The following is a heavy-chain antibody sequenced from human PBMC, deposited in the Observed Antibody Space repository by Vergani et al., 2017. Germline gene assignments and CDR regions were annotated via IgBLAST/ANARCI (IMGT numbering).Heavy chain of an antibody. D-gene: IGHD3-22*01. CDR2: IYTSGST. CDR1: GGSISSYY. CDR3: ARGEGPIYYDSSGYNWFDP. Sequence: QVQLQESGPGLVKPSETLSLTCTVSGGSISSYYWSWIRQPAGKGREWIGRIYTSGSTNYNPSLKSRVTMSVDTSKNQFSLKLSSVTAADTAVYYCARGEGPIYYDSSGYNWFDPWGQGTLVTVSS. J-gene: IGHJ5*02. V-gene: IGHV4-4*07.